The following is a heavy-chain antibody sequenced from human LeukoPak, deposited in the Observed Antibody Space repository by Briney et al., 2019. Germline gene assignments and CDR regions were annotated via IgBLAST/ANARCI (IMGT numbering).Heavy chain of an antibody. Sequence: RASETLSLTCAVYGGSFSGYYWSWIRQPPGKGLEWIGEINHSGSTNYNPSLKSRVTISVDTSKNQFSLKLSSVTAADTAVYYCAIGTAGLDYWGQGTLVTVSS. J-gene: IGHJ4*02. CDR1: GGSFSGYY. CDR2: INHSGST. CDR3: AIGTAGLDY. V-gene: IGHV4-34*01. D-gene: IGHD1-26*01.